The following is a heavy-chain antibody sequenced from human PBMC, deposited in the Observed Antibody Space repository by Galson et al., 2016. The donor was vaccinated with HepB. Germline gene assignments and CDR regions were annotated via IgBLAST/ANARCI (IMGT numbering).Heavy chain of an antibody. CDR2: IYHSGTT. V-gene: IGHV4-4*02. D-gene: IGHD2-2*01. J-gene: IGHJ4*02. Sequence: EPLSLTCAVSGDSITSTNWWSWVRQPPGKGLEWIGEIYHSGTTNYNPSLKSRVTMSVDKSNNQFSLKLTSVTAADTAVYYCAREGLLGTTSCCKGFDYWGQGALVTVSS. CDR1: GDSITSTNW. CDR3: AREGLLGTTSCCKGFDY.